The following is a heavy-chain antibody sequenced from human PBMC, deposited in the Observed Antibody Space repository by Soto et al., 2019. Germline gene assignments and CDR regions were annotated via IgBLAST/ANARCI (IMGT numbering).Heavy chain of an antibody. CDR2: MNPNSGNT. Sequence: ASVKVSCKASGYTFTSYDINWVRQPTGQGLEWMGWMNPNSGNTGYAQKFQGRVTMTRNTSISTAYMELSSLRSEDTDVYYCARRGYSSSWHYYYYYGMDVWGQGTTVTVSS. CDR3: ARRGYSSSWHYYYYYGMDV. J-gene: IGHJ6*02. V-gene: IGHV1-8*01. D-gene: IGHD6-13*01. CDR1: GYTFTSYD.